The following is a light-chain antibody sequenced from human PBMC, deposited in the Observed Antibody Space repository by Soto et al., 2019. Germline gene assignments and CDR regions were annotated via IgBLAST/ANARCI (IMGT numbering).Light chain of an antibody. CDR3: QQYGSSSFT. J-gene: IGKJ3*01. Sequence: EIVLTQSPGTLSLSPGERATLSCRASQSVSSSYLAWYQQKPGQAPRLLIYGASSRATGIPDRFSGSGSGTHFTLPISRLEPEDFAVYYCQQYGSSSFTFGPGTKVEIK. CDR2: GAS. CDR1: QSVSSSY. V-gene: IGKV3-20*01.